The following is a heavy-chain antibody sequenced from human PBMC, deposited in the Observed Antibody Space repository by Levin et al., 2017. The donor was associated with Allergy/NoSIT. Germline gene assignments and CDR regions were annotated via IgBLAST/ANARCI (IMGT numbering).Heavy chain of an antibody. CDR3: VRGFGMDV. CDR1: GFTFSPYW. V-gene: IGHV3-7*01. J-gene: IGHJ6*02. CDR2: IKPDGSEK. Sequence: GGSLRLSCAASGFTFSPYWITWVRQASGKGLEWVANIKPDGSEKSYVDSLKGRFTISRDNAKNSLYLEMNSLRVEDTAVYYCVRGFGMDVWGPGTTVTVSS.